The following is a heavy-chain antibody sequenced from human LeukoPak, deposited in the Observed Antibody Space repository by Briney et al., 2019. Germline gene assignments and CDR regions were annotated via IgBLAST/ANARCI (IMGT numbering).Heavy chain of an antibody. Sequence: PSETLSLTCTVSGGSISSYYWNWIRQPPGKGLEWIGYISYSGSTNYNPSLKSRVAISVDTSKNQFSLKLRSVTAADTAVYYCARGEWELGYYMDVWGKGTTVTISS. CDR3: ARGEWELGYYMDV. D-gene: IGHD1-26*01. J-gene: IGHJ6*03. V-gene: IGHV4-59*01. CDR1: GGSISSYY. CDR2: ISYSGST.